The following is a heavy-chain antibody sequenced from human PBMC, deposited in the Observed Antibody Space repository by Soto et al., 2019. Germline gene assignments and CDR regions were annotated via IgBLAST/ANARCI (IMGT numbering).Heavy chain of an antibody. V-gene: IGHV3-23*01. Sequence: EVQLLESGGGLVQPGGSLRLSCAASGFTFSSYAMSWVRQAPGKGLEWVSAISGSGGSTYYADSVKGRFTISRDNSKNTLYLQMNSLRAEDTAVYYCAKDLEDFWSAYYTYYFDYWGQGTLVTVSS. CDR3: AKDLEDFWSAYYTYYFDY. D-gene: IGHD3-3*01. CDR2: ISGSGGST. J-gene: IGHJ4*02. CDR1: GFTFSSYA.